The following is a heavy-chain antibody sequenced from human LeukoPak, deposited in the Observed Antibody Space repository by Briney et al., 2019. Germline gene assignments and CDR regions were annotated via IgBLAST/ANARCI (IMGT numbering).Heavy chain of an antibody. J-gene: IGHJ4*02. D-gene: IGHD5-18*01. V-gene: IGHV3-21*04. CDR1: GFTFSRYT. CDR2: ISTGSSYI. CDR3: ARENGHIYGYAFLDQ. Sequence: GGSLRLSCATSGFTFSRYTMTWVRQAPGKGLEWVSSISTGSSYIYYADSMKGRFTISRDNAKNTLYLQMNSLRAEDTAFYFCARENGHIYGYAFLDQWGQGTLVTVSS.